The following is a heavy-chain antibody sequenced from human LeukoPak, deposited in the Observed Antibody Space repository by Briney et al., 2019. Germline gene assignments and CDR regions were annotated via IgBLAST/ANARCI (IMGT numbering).Heavy chain of an antibody. CDR3: ARDSPAAIDY. D-gene: IGHD2-2*02. CDR2: ISSSSSTI. V-gene: IGHV3-48*01. Sequence: GGSLRLSCAASGFTFSSYSMNWVRQAPGKGPEWVSYISSSSSTIYYADSVKGRFTISRDNAKNSLYLQMNSLRAEDTAVYYCARDSPAAIDYWGQGTLVTVSS. J-gene: IGHJ4*02. CDR1: GFTFSSYS.